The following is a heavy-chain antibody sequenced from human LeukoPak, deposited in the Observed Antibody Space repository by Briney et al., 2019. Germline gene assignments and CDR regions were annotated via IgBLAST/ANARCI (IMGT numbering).Heavy chain of an antibody. J-gene: IGHJ4*02. CDR2: ISSSSSYI. D-gene: IGHD5-12*01. V-gene: IGHV3-21*01. CDR3: ARDSGTDIVATTGQEY. CDR1: GFSFTNAW. Sequence: PGGSLRLSCAASGFSFTNAWMTWVRQAPGKGLEWVSSISSSSSYIYYADSVKGRFTISRDNAKNSLYLQMNSLRAEDTAVHYCARDSGTDIVATTGQEYWGQGTLVTVSS.